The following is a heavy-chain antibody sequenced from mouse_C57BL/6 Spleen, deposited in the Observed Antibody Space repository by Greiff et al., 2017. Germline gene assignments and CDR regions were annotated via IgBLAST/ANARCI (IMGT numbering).Heavy chain of an antibody. Sequence: VHLVESGPGLVQPSQSLSITCTVSGFSLTSYGVHWVRQSPGKGLEWLGVIWRGGSTDYNAAFMSRLSITKDNSKSQVFFKMNSLQADDTAIYYCAKNKEGDGYYVDYWGQGTTLTVSS. J-gene: IGHJ2*01. D-gene: IGHD2-3*01. CDR2: IWRGGST. CDR3: AKNKEGDGYYVDY. CDR1: GFSLTSYG. V-gene: IGHV2-5*01.